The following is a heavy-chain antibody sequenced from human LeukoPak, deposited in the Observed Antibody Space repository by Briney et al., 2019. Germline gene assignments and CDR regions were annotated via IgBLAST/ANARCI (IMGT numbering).Heavy chain of an antibody. CDR1: GGSISSSSYY. D-gene: IGHD6-6*01. Sequence: SETLSLTCTVSGGSISSSSYYWGWIRQPPGKGLEWIGSIYYSGSTYYNPSLKSRVTISVDTSKNQFSLKLSSVTAADTAVYYCARGPLDRSSSSYYYYYMDVWGKGTTVTVSS. CDR3: ARGPLDRSSSSYYYYYMDV. J-gene: IGHJ6*03. CDR2: IYYSGST. V-gene: IGHV4-39*07.